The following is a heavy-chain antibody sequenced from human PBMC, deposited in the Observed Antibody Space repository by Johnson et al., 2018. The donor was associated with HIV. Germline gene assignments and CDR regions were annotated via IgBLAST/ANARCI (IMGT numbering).Heavy chain of an antibody. CDR3: AREGKDLAGAEDAFDI. CDR1: GFTFSSYG. D-gene: IGHD1-14*01. CDR2: VSYDGSNK. J-gene: IGHJ3*02. Sequence: QVQLVESGGGVVQPGRSLRLSCAASGFTFSSYGMHWVRQAPGKGLEWVAVVSYDGSNKYYADSVKGRFTISRDNSKNTLYLQMNSLGTEDTAVYYCAREGKDLAGAEDAFDIWGQGTMVTVSS. V-gene: IGHV3-30*03.